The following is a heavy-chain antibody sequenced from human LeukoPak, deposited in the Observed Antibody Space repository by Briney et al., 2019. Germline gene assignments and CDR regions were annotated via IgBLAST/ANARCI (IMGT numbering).Heavy chain of an antibody. J-gene: IGHJ4*02. CDR3: ARAWITATTSFDY. CDR1: GYTFTGEF. Sequence: ASVRVSCKASGYTFTGEFMHWLRQGPGQGLEWMGWINPNSGATHYAQKFQGRIIMTRDTSISTAYMELSRLTSDDTAIYYCARAWITATTSFDYWGQGTLVTVFS. V-gene: IGHV1-2*02. CDR2: INPNSGAT. D-gene: IGHD1-7*01.